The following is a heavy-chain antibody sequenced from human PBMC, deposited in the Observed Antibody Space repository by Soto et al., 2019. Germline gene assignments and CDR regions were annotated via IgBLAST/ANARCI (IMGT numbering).Heavy chain of an antibody. D-gene: IGHD1-26*01. Sequence: SETLSLTCTVSGGSISSSSYYWGWIRQPPGTGLEWIGSIYYSGSTYYNPSLKSRVTISVDTSKNQFSLKLSSETAADTAVYYCARLVGATNWFDPWGQGTLVTVSS. V-gene: IGHV4-39*01. CDR2: IYYSGST. J-gene: IGHJ5*02. CDR3: ARLVGATNWFDP. CDR1: GGSISSSSYY.